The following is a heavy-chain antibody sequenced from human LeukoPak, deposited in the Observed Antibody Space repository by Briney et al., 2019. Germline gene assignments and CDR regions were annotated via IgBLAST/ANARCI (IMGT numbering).Heavy chain of an antibody. Sequence: PSETLSLTCTVSGGSISSSSYYWGWIRQPPGKGLEWIGSIYYSGSTYYNPSLKSRVTISVDTSKNQFSLKLSSVTAADTAVYYCARPVYGSGSYRGSYYFDYWGQGTLVTVSP. D-gene: IGHD3-10*01. CDR2: IYYSGST. CDR3: ARPVYGSGSYRGSYYFDY. CDR1: GGSISSSSYY. V-gene: IGHV4-39*01. J-gene: IGHJ4*02.